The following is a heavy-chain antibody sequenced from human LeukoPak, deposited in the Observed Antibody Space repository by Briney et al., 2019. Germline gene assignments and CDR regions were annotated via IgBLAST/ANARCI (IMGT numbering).Heavy chain of an antibody. Sequence: SVKVSCKASGGTFSSYAISWVRQAPGQGLEWMGGIIPIFGTANYAQKFQGRVTITADESTSTAYMELSSLRSEDTAVYYCAARPGCSSTSCYVVYWGQEPWSPSPQ. CDR1: GGTFSSYA. D-gene: IGHD2-2*01. J-gene: IGHJ4*01. CDR3: AARPGCSSTSCYVVY. CDR2: IIPIFGTA. V-gene: IGHV1-69*13.